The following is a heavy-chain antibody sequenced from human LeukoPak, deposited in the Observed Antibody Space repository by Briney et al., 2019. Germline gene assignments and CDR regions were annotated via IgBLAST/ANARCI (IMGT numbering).Heavy chain of an antibody. CDR3: ARVRMRGYSYGPFDY. J-gene: IGHJ4*02. Sequence: PSETLSLTCTVSGGSISNDYWSWIRQAAGKELEWIGRIYTRGSTNYNPSLKSRVTISVDTSKNQFSLKLSSVTAADTAVYYCARVRMRGYSYGPFDYWGQGTLVTVSS. V-gene: IGHV4-4*07. CDR2: IYTRGST. D-gene: IGHD5-18*01. CDR1: GGSISNDY.